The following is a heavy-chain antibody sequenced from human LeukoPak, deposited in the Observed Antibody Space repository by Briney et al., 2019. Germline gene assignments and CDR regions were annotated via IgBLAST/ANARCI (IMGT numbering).Heavy chain of an antibody. CDR1: GFTFSSYG. CDR3: AKVEYYDFWSGYEDAFDI. Sequence: GGSLRLSCAASGFTFSSYGMHWVRQAPGKGLEWVAFIRYDGSNKYYADSVKGRFTISRDNSKNTLYPQMNSLRAEDTAVYYCAKVEYYDFWSGYEDAFDIWGQGTMVTVSS. J-gene: IGHJ3*02. CDR2: IRYDGSNK. D-gene: IGHD3-3*01. V-gene: IGHV3-30*02.